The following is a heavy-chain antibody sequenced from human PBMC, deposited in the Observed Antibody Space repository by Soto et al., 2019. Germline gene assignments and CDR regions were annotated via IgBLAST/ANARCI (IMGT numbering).Heavy chain of an antibody. Sequence: QVQLAESGGGVVQPGRSLRVSCAASGFIINNYAMHWVRQTPGKGLEWMAVISYDGSNKHYADSVKGRFTISRDNSKNTLYLQMNNLRPDDSAVYYCARRQDFGGPHYYYGMDVWGQGTTVTVSS. D-gene: IGHD3-3*01. J-gene: IGHJ6*02. V-gene: IGHV3-30*04. CDR1: GFIINNYA. CDR3: ARRQDFGGPHYYYGMDV. CDR2: ISYDGSNK.